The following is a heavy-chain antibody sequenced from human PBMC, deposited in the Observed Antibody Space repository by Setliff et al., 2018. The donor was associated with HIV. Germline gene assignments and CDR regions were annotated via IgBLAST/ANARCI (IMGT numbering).Heavy chain of an antibody. CDR3: ARHSIAVVIGVPERDDAFDI. V-gene: IGHV4-39*01. CDR1: GGSISSSSYY. Sequence: PSETLSLTCTVSGGSISSSSYYWGWIRQPPGKGLEWIGSVYYTWNTYYNPSLKSRVTVSVDTSKNQFSLKLSSVTAADTAVYYCARHSIAVVIGVPERDDAFDIWGHGTMVTVSS. J-gene: IGHJ3*02. D-gene: IGHD2-21*01. CDR2: VYYTWNT.